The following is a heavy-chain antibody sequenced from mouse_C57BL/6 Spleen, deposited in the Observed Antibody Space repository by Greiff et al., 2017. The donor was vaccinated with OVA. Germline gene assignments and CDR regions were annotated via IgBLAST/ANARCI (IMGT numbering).Heavy chain of an antibody. CDR2: INPSTGGT. D-gene: IGHD2-1*01. CDR3: ARRLYGNYWYFDV. Sequence: EVKVVESGPELVKPGASVKISCKASGYSFTGYYMNWVKQSPEKSLEWIGEINPSTGGTTYNQKFKAKATLTVDKSSSTAYMQLKSLTSEDSAVYYCARRLYGNYWYFDVWGTGTTVTVSS. V-gene: IGHV1-42*01. CDR1: GYSFTGYY. J-gene: IGHJ1*03.